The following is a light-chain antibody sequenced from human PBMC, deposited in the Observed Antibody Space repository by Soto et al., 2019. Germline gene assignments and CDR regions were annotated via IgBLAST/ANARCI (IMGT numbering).Light chain of an antibody. CDR3: QQYGSSPIT. J-gene: IGKJ5*01. V-gene: IGKV3-20*01. CDR1: QSVSSSY. Sequence: EIVLPQSPGTLSLSAGASSTLSGRASQSVSSSYLAWYQQKPGQAPRLLIYGASSRATGIPDRFRGSGSGTDFTLTISRLEPEEFAVYYCQQYGSSPITFGQGTRLEIK. CDR2: GAS.